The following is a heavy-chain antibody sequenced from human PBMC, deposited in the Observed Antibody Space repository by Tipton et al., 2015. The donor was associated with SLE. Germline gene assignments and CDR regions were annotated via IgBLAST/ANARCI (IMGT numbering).Heavy chain of an antibody. CDR2: IYYSGST. CDR1: GGSISSSSYY. J-gene: IGHJ4*02. Sequence: LRLSCTVSGGSISSSSYYWGWIRQPPGKGLEWIGGIYYSGSTYYNPSLKSRVTISVDTFKNQFSLKLSSVTAADTAVYYCARVGDEAAAALGYWGQGTLVTVSS. V-gene: IGHV4-39*07. D-gene: IGHD6-13*01. CDR3: ARVGDEAAAALGY.